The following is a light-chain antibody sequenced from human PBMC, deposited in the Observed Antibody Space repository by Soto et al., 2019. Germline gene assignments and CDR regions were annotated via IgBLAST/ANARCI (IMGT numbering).Light chain of an antibody. CDR1: PSVSSSY. CDR2: GAS. V-gene: IGKV3-20*01. J-gene: IGKJ4*02. Sequence: EIVLTQSPGTLSLSPGERATLSCRASPSVSSSYLARYQQKPGQAPRLLIYGASIRATGIPDRFSGSESGTNFTLTISRLEPEDIAVYYCQQYGSSAPSFGGGIKMEIK. CDR3: QQYGSSAPS.